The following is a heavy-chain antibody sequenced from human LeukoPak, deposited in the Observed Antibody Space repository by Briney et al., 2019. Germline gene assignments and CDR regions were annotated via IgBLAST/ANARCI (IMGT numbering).Heavy chain of an antibody. CDR2: INPSGGST. Sequence: ASVKVSCKASGYTFTSYYMHWVRQAPGQGPEWMGIINPSGGSTSYAQKFQGRVTMTRDTSTSTVYMELSSLRSEDTAVYYCARDLKGPINGVSAFFDYWGQGTLVTVSS. V-gene: IGHV1-46*03. CDR1: GYTFTSYY. CDR3: ARDLKGPINGVSAFFDY. D-gene: IGHD2-8*01. J-gene: IGHJ4*02.